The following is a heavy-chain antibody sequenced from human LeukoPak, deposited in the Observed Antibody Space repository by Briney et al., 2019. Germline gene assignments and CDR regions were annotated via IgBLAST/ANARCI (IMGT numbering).Heavy chain of an antibody. CDR2: INHSGST. CDR3: ARSPHRQQLPFDY. D-gene: IGHD6-13*01. V-gene: IGHV4-34*01. Sequence: KASETLSLTCAVYGGSFSGYYWSWIRQPPGKGLEWIGEINHSGSTNYNPSLKSRVTISVDTSKNQFSLKLSSVTAADTAVYYCARSPHRQQLPFDYWGQGTLVTVSS. J-gene: IGHJ4*02. CDR1: GGSFSGYY.